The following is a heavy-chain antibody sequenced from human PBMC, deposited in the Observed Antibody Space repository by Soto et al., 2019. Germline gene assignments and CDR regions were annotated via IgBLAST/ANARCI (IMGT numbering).Heavy chain of an antibody. CDR2: TSYNGLSH. V-gene: IGHV3-30-3*01. Sequence: QVQLVESGGGVVQPGRSLRLSCAASGFTFDNYAMHWVRQAPGKELEWVAVTSYNGLSHFYADSVKGRSTISRDNSKNTLYLEVNNLRPEDTAVYYCARGGRGLRGAFDIWGQGTTVTVSS. CDR3: ARGGRGLRGAFDI. D-gene: IGHD4-17*01. J-gene: IGHJ3*02. CDR1: GFTFDNYA.